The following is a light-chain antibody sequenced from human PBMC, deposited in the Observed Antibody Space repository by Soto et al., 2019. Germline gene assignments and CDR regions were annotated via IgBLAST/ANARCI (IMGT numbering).Light chain of an antibody. V-gene: IGKV3-11*01. Sequence: EIVLTQSPATLSLSPGEKATLSCRASQIVSSYLAWYQQKPGQAPRLLIYDASNRATGTSARFSGSGSGTDFTLTISSLEPEDFAVYYCQQRSNWLITFGQGTRLEIK. J-gene: IGKJ5*01. CDR1: QIVSSY. CDR2: DAS. CDR3: QQRSNWLIT.